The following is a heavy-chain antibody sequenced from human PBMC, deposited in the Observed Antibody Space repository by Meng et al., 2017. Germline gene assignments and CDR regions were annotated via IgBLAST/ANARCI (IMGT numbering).Heavy chain of an antibody. CDR2: INPNSGGT. CDR1: GYTFTGYY. V-gene: IGHV1-2*06. D-gene: IGHD2-2*02. Sequence: ASVKVSCKASGYTFTGYYMHWVRQAPGQGLEWMGRINPNSGGTNYAQKFQGRVTMTRDTSISTAYMELSRLRSDDTAVYYCAREGDCSSTSCYTEFHYYGMDVWGQGTTVTDSS. CDR3: AREGDCSSTSCYTEFHYYGMDV. J-gene: IGHJ6*02.